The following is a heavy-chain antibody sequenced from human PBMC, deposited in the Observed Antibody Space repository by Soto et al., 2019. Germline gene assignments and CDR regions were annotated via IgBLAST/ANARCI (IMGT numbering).Heavy chain of an antibody. J-gene: IGHJ4*02. V-gene: IGHV4-4*07. D-gene: IGHD5-12*01. Sequence: QVRLQESGPGLVKPSETLSLTCTVSGDSISNYYWSWIRQPAGEGLEWIGRIYTNGIPDYNPSLNSRVTISIDTSKNQFSLKVTSVTAADTAVYYCARERREEIHSGYDIDYWGQGALVTVSS. CDR1: GDSISNYY. CDR3: ARERREEIHSGYDIDY. CDR2: IYTNGIP.